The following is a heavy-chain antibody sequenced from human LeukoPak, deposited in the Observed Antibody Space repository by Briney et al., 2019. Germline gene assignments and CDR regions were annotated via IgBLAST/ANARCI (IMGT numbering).Heavy chain of an antibody. CDR3: ARGRIVVVPAAILTRYYYYYMDV. V-gene: IGHV4-38-2*02. CDR1: GYSISSGYY. D-gene: IGHD2-2*02. CDR2: IYHSGST. J-gene: IGHJ6*03. Sequence: PSETLSLTCTVSGYSISSGYYWGWIRQPPGKGLEWIGSIYHSGSTYYNPSLKSRVTISVDTSKNQFSLKLSSVTAADTAVYYCARGRIVVVPAAILTRYYYYYMDVWGKGTTVTVSS.